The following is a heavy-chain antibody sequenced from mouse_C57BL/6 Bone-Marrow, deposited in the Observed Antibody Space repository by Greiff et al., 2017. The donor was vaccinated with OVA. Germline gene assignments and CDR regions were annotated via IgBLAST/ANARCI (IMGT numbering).Heavy chain of an antibody. V-gene: IGHV1-26*01. CDR3: ARPPYFDY. Sequence: VQLQQSGPELVKPGASVKISCKASGYTFTDYYMNWVKQSHGKSLEWIGDINPNNGGTSYNQKFKGKATLTVDKSSSTAYMELRSLTSEDSAVYYCARPPYFDYWGQGTTLTVSS. J-gene: IGHJ2*01. CDR1: GYTFTDYY. CDR2: INPNNGGT.